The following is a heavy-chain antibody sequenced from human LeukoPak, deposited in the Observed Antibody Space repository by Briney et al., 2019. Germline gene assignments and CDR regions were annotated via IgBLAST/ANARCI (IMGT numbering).Heavy chain of an antibody. CDR2: IYYSGST. D-gene: IGHD3-10*01. V-gene: IGHV4-39*01. CDR3: ARHRRGEYYYGSALRNQKFDY. CDR1: GGSISSSSYY. J-gene: IGHJ4*02. Sequence: SETLSLTCTVSGGSISSSSYYWGWIRQPPGKGLEWIGSIYYSGSTYCNPSLKSRVTISVDTSKNQFSLELSSVTAADTAVYYCARHRRGEYYYGSALRNQKFDYWGQGTLVTVSS.